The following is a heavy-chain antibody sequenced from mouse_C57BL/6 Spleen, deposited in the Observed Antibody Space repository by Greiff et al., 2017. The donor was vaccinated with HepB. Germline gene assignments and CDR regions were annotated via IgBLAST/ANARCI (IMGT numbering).Heavy chain of an antibody. CDR1: GYTFTSYW. CDR3: ARERDYDDGAWFAY. Sequence: QVQLQQPGAELVKPGASVKLSCKASGYTFTSYWMHWVKQRPGQGLEWIGMIHPNSGSTNYNEKFKSKATLTVDKSSSTAYMQLSSLTSEDSAVYYCARERDYDDGAWFAYWGQGTLVTVSA. D-gene: IGHD2-4*01. V-gene: IGHV1-64*01. J-gene: IGHJ3*01. CDR2: IHPNSGST.